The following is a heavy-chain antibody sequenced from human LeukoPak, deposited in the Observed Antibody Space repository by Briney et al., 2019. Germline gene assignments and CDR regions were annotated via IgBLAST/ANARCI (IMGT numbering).Heavy chain of an antibody. D-gene: IGHD3-10*01. V-gene: IGHV4-39*07. CDR2: IYYSGST. Sequence: SETLSLTCTVSGGSISSSSYYWGWIRQPPGKGLEWIGSIYYSGSTHYNPSLKSRVTISVDTSKNQFSLKLSSVTAADTAVYYCARERITMVRGVIIRGNFDYWGQGTLVTVSS. CDR3: ARERITMVRGVIIRGNFDY. CDR1: GGSISSSSYY. J-gene: IGHJ4*02.